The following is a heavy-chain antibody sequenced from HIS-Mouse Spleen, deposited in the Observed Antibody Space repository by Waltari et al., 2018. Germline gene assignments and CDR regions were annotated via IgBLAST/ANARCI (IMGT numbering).Heavy chain of an antibody. CDR2: IRRKANSYAT. CDR3: TSYFSSIDCRDY. J-gene: IGHJ4*02. Sequence: EVQLVESGGGLVQPGGSLKLSCAASGFTFSGSAMHWFRQASGKGLEWVGRIRRKANSYATAYAASVKGRFTISRDDSKNTAYLQMNSLKTEDTAMYYCTSYFSSIDCRDYWGQGTLVTVSS. V-gene: IGHV3-73*01. CDR1: GFTFSGSA. D-gene: IGHD3-9*01.